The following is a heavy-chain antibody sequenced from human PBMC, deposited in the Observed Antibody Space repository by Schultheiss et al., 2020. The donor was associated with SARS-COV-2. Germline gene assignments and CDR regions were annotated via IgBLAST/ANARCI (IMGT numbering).Heavy chain of an antibody. CDR3: ARDMVVVPAALRGWFDP. V-gene: IGHV1-2*02. CDR2: INPNSGGT. D-gene: IGHD2-2*01. CDR1: GYTFTSYY. Sequence: ASVKVSCKASGYTFTSYYMHWVRQAPGQGLEWMGWINPNSGGTNYAQKFQGRVTMTRDTSISTAYMELSRLRSDDTAVYYCARDMVVVPAALRGWFDPWGQGTLVTVSS. J-gene: IGHJ5*02.